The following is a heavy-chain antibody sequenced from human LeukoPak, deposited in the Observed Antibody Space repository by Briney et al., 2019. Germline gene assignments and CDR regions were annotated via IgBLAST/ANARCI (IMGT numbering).Heavy chain of an antibody. V-gene: IGHV3-64*04. D-gene: IGHD3-10*01. J-gene: IGHJ4*02. CDR2: ISSNGGST. CDR3: ARDARMGEEWFGELLN. CDR1: GFTFSSYA. Sequence: PGGSLRLSCPASGFTFSSYAMHWVRQAPGKGLEYVSAISSNGGSTYYADSVKGRFTISRDNSKNTLYLQMNSLRDEDTAVYYCARDARMGEEWFGELLNWGQGTLVTVSS.